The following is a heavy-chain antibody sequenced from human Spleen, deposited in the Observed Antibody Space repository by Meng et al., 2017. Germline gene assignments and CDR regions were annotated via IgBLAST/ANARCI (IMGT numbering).Heavy chain of an antibody. Sequence: VHLHQWGAGLLNPSETLSLTCGVSGGSFSDYYWIWIRQPPGKGLEWIGEINHSGSTNYNPSLESRATISVDTSQNNLSLKLTSVTAADSAVYYCARGPTTMAHDFDYWGQGTLVTVSS. CDR3: ARGPTTMAHDFDY. J-gene: IGHJ4*02. D-gene: IGHD4-11*01. CDR1: GGSFSDYY. V-gene: IGHV4-34*01. CDR2: INHSGST.